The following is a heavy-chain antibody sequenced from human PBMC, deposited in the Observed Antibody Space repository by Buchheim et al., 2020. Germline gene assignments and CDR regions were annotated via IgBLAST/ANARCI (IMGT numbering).Heavy chain of an antibody. D-gene: IGHD4-17*01. CDR3: ARDGQTLFLRDYYYYYGMDV. J-gene: IGHJ6*02. V-gene: IGHV3-23*01. CDR1: GFTFSNHA. CDR2: ISGVAVNT. Sequence: EVHLLESGGGLVQPGGSLRLSCVASGFTFSNHAMSWVRQAPGKGLEWVSGISGVAVNTNYADSVRGRFTISRDNSRNTLYLQMKSLRAEDTAIYYCARDGQTLFLRDYYYYYGMDVWGQGTT.